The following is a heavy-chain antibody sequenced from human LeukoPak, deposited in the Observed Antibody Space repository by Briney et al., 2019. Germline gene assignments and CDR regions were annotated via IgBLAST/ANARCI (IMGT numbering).Heavy chain of an antibody. D-gene: IGHD6-19*01. CDR3: ARHPDPYSSVDY. CDR2: IYHSGST. J-gene: IGHJ4*02. Sequence: SETLSLTCAVSGYSISSGYYWGWIRQPPGKGLEWIGSIYHSGSTYYNPSLKSRVTIPVDTSRNQFSLKLSSVTAADTAVYYCARHPDPYSSVDYWGQGTLVTVSS. V-gene: IGHV4-38-2*01. CDR1: GYSISSGYY.